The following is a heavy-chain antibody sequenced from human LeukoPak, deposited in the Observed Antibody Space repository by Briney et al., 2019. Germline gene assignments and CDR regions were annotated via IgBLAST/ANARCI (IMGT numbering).Heavy chain of an antibody. D-gene: IGHD3-22*01. V-gene: IGHV4-59*01. CDR1: GGSISSYY. J-gene: IGHJ4*02. CDR2: IYYSGST. CDR3: ARARSEWGYYNDY. Sequence: SEILSLTCTVSGGSISSYYWSWIRQPPGKGLEWIGYIYYSGSTNYNPSLKSRVTISVDTSKNQFSLKLSSVTAADTAVYYCARARSEWGYYNDYWGQGTLVTVSS.